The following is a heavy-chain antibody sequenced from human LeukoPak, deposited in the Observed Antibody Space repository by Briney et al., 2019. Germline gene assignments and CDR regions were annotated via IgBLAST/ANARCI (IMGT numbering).Heavy chain of an antibody. V-gene: IGHV1-8*03. Sequence: ASVKVSCKDSGYTFTSYDTNWVRQATGQGLEWMGWMNPNSGSTGYAQKFQGRVTITRNTSISTAYMELSGLRSEDTAVYYCARGRSTGYPFYFEYWGQGTLVTVSS. J-gene: IGHJ4*02. CDR2: MNPNSGST. CDR1: GYTFTSYD. D-gene: IGHD5-12*01. CDR3: ARGRSTGYPFYFEY.